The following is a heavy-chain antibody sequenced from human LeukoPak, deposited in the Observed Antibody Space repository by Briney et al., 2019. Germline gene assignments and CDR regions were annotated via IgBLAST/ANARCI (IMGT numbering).Heavy chain of an antibody. V-gene: IGHV3-30*02. CDR3: AKDLALWFGELLYDAFDI. D-gene: IGHD3-10*01. CDR1: GFSFSNYA. J-gene: IGHJ3*02. Sequence: GGSLRLSCAASGFSFSNYAMSWVRQAPGKGLEWVAFIRYDGSNKYYADSVKGRFTISRDNSKNTLYLQMNSLRAEDTAVYYCAKDLALWFGELLYDAFDIWGQGTMVTVSS. CDR2: IRYDGSNK.